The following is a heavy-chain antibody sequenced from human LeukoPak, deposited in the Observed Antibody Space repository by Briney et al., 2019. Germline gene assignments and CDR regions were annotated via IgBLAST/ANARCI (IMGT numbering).Heavy chain of an antibody. V-gene: IGHV3-21*01. CDR2: ITSSSSYI. CDR1: GFTFSSYG. J-gene: IGHJ3*02. D-gene: IGHD3-22*01. Sequence: PGGSLRLSCAASGFTFSSYGIHWVRQAPGKGLEWVSSITSSSSYIYYADSVKGRFTISRDNAKNSLYLQMNSLRAEDTAMYYCARDGYYYDSSGYPDAFDIWGQGTMVTVSS. CDR3: ARDGYYYDSSGYPDAFDI.